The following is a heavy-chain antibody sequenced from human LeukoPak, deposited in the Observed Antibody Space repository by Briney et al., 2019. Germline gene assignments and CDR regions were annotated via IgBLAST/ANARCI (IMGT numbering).Heavy chain of an antibody. CDR1: GFTFSSYG. CDR2: IRYDGSNK. D-gene: IGHD1-26*01. CDR3: AKAAVGGTYYYYYMDV. V-gene: IGHV3-30*02. Sequence: GGSLRLSCAASGFTFSSYGMHWVRQAPGKGLEWVAFIRYDGSNKYYADSVKGRFTISRDNSKNTLYLQMNSLRAEDTAVYYCAKAAVGGTYYYYYMDVRGKGTTVTVSS. J-gene: IGHJ6*03.